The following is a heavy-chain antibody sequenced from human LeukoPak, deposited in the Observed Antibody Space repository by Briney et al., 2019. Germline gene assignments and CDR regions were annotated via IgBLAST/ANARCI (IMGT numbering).Heavy chain of an antibody. J-gene: IGHJ4*02. CDR1: GFTFSSYS. D-gene: IGHD3-3*01. V-gene: IGHV3-21*01. CDR3: ARNFYDFWSGYTTFDY. Sequence: GGSLRLSCAASGFTFSSYSMNWVRQAPGKGLEWVSSISSSSSYIYYADSVKGRFTISRDNAKNSLYLQMNSLGAEDTAVYYCARNFYDFWSGYTTFDYWGQGTLVTVSS. CDR2: ISSSSSYI.